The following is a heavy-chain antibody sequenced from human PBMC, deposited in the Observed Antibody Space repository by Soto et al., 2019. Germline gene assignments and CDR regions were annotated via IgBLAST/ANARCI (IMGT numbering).Heavy chain of an antibody. CDR2: ISGSGGST. V-gene: IGHV3-23*01. Sequence: GGSLRLSCAASGFTFSSYAMSWVRQAPGKGLEWVSAISGSGGSTYYADSVKGRFTISRDNSKNTLYLQMNSLRAEDTAVYYCATATHSNDGLAGSPQYYYYGMDVWGQGTTVTVSS. CDR1: GFTFSSYA. J-gene: IGHJ6*02. CDR3: ATATHSNDGLAGSPQYYYYGMDV. D-gene: IGHD1-1*01.